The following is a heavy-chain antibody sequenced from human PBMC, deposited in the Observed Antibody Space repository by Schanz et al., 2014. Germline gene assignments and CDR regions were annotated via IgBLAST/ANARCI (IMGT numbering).Heavy chain of an antibody. CDR1: GFTVNTNY. J-gene: IGHJ3*01. CDR2: LYIRST. Sequence: EVQLVESGGGPIHPGGSLRLSCAVSGFTVNTNYMTWVRQAPGKGLECVSILYIRSTYYADSVKGRFTISRDNSKNMVFLQMNSLRVEDTAIYYCARDEGKDGYNLAFDVWGQGTLVTVSS. D-gene: IGHD5-12*01. CDR3: ARDEGKDGYNLAFDV. V-gene: IGHV3-53*01.